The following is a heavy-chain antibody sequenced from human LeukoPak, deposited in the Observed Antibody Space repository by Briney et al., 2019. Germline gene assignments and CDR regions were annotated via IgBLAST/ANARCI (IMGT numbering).Heavy chain of an antibody. V-gene: IGHV4-59*01. CDR2: IYHTGST. CDR3: ARSRQTRRFDY. J-gene: IGHJ4*02. CDR1: GVSISSYY. Sequence: SETLSLTCAVSGVSISSYYWSWIRQPPGKGLEWIGYIYHTGSTNYNPSRKSRINISVHTAKKQVPLKVNSVTAADTAEYYCARSRQTRRFDYWGQGTLVTVSS.